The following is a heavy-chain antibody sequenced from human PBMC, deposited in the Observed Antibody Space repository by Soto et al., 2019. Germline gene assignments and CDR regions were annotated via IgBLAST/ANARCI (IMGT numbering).Heavy chain of an antibody. Sequence: GRSLRLSCAASGFTLSDYYMVCMRQAPGKGLEWVSYISSSGNTIYYADSVKGRFTISRDNAKNSLYLQMNSLRAEDTAVYFCAANDYGRGYFDYWGQGTLVTVSS. D-gene: IGHD4-17*01. V-gene: IGHV3-11*04. CDR3: AANDYGRGYFDY. CDR2: ISSSGNTI. J-gene: IGHJ4*02. CDR1: GFTLSDYY.